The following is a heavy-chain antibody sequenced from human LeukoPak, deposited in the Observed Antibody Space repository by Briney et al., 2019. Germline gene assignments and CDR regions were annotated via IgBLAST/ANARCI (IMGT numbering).Heavy chain of an antibody. D-gene: IGHD5-24*01. Sequence: PGGSLRLSCAASGFTFSDYYVSWIRQAPGKGLEWVSYISSSGDTIYYSDSVKGRFTISRDNAKNPLYLQMNSLRAEDTAVYYCARDRGYNSDYWGQGTLVTVSS. J-gene: IGHJ4*02. CDR3: ARDRGYNSDY. CDR2: ISSSGDTI. CDR1: GFTFSDYY. V-gene: IGHV3-11*04.